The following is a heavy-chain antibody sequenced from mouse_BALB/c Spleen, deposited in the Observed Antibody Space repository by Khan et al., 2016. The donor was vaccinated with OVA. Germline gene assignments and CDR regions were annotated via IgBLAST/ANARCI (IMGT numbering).Heavy chain of an antibody. D-gene: IGHD1-2*01. V-gene: IGHV3-2*02. J-gene: IGHJ2*01. CDR1: GYSITSGYG. Sequence: VQLKESGPGLVKPSQSLSLTCTVTGYSITSGYGWNWLRQFPGNKLEWMGYISYSGSTNYNPFLKSRISITRDTAKNQFFLQWNSVTTEDTATYYCARTARIKYWGQGTTLTVSS. CDR3: ARTARIKY. CDR2: ISYSGST.